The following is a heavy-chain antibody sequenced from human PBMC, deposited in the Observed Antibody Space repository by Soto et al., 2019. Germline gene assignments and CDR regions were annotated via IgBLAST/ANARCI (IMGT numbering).Heavy chain of an antibody. Sequence: SETLSLTCTVSGGSISSSSYYWGWIRQPPGKGLEWIGYIYYSGRTYYNPPLKSRVTISVDTSKNHFSLKLRSVTAADTAVYYCARVGGDDFGDSGGFDYWGQGTLVTVSS. D-gene: IGHD4-17*01. J-gene: IGHJ4*02. CDR1: GGSISSSSYY. V-gene: IGHV4-39*07. CDR3: ARVGGDDFGDSGGFDY. CDR2: IYYSGRT.